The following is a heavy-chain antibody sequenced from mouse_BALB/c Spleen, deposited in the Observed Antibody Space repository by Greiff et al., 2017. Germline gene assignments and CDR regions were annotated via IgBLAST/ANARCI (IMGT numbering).Heavy chain of an antibody. D-gene: IGHD2-14*01. Sequence: VQLQQSGPELVKPGASVKISCKASGYTFTDYNMHWVKQSHGKSLEWIGYIYPYNGGTGYNQKFKSKATLTVDNSSSTAYMELRSLTSEDSAVYYCAREGYDYSFDSWGQGTTLTVSS. CDR1: GYTFTDYN. CDR2: IYPYNGGT. J-gene: IGHJ2*01. V-gene: IGHV1S29*02. CDR3: AREGYDYSFDS.